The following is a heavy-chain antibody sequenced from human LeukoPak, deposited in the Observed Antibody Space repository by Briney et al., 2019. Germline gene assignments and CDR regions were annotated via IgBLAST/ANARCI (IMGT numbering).Heavy chain of an antibody. CDR2: ISWNSGSI. V-gene: IGHV3-9*01. D-gene: IGHD2-21*01. J-gene: IGHJ6*03. Sequence: PGGSLRLSCAASGFTFDDYAMHWVRQAPGKGLEWVSGISWNSGSIGYADSVKGRFTISRDNAKNSLYLQMNSLRAEDTAVYYCARVVGVSTYYMDVWGKGTTVTVSS. CDR1: GFTFDDYA. CDR3: ARVVGVSTYYMDV.